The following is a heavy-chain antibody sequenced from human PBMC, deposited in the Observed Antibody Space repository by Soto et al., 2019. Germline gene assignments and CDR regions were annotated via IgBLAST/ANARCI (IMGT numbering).Heavy chain of an antibody. V-gene: IGHV1-69*12. D-gene: IGHD2-15*01. CDR1: GGTFSSYA. J-gene: IGHJ4*02. CDR3: APQDGHGGKSPFAY. CDR2: IIPIFGTA. Sequence: QVQLVQSGAEVKKPGSSVKVSCKASGGTFSSYAISWVRQAPGQGLEWMGGIIPIFGTANYAQKFQGRVTITADESTSTAYMELGSLRSEDTGVYYCAPQDGHGGKSPFAYWGQGTLVTVSS.